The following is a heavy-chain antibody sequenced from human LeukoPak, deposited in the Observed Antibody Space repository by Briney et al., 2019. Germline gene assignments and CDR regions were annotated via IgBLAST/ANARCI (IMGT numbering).Heavy chain of an antibody. CDR3: ARTYYYYYMDV. CDR2: MNPNSGNT. J-gene: IGHJ6*03. CDR1: GYTFTSYD. Sequence: ASVKVSCKASGYTFTSYDINWVRQATGQGLEWMGWMNPNSGNTGYAQKFQGRVTMTTDTSTSTAYMELRSLRSDDTAVYYCARTYYYYYMDVWGKGTTVTVSS. V-gene: IGHV1-8*01.